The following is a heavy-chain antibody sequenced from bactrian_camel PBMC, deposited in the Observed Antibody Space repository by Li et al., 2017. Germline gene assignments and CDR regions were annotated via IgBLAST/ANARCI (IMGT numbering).Heavy chain of an antibody. CDR2: ITFGGTTT. D-gene: IGHD3*01. Sequence: VQLVESGGGLVQPGTSARLSCVASELSLYMVWVRQAPGKGLEWVAGITFGGTTTTVTDAAKGRFTISRDNTQNILYLQLTSLKTEDTAMYYCAADPVFYQLWVERQPNYWGQGTQVTVS. V-gene: IGHV3S42*01. CDR1: ELSLY. J-gene: IGHJ4*01. CDR3: AADPVFYQLWVERQPNY.